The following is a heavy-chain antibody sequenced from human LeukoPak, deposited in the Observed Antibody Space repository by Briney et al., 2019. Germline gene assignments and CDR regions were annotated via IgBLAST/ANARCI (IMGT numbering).Heavy chain of an antibody. V-gene: IGHV3-48*03. J-gene: IGHJ4*02. CDR3: ARDPGTYGRGTFDY. CDR1: GFTFSSYE. D-gene: IGHD1-26*01. CDR2: ISSSGTTI. Sequence: GGSLRLSCAASGFTFSSYEMNWLRQAPGKGLEWVSYISSSGTTIYYADSVKGRFTISRDNAKNSLYLQMKSLRADDTAVYYCARDPGTYGRGTFDYWGQGTLVTVSS.